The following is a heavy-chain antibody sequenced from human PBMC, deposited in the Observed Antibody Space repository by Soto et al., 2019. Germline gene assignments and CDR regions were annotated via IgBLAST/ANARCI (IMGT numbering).Heavy chain of an antibody. Sequence: ALRLSCAASGFTFSSYSMNWVRQAPGKGLEWVSYISSSSSTIYYADSVKGRFTISRDNAKNSLYLQMNSLRAEDTAVYYCARVAAAGTIRSDLDYWGQGTLVTVSS. J-gene: IGHJ4*02. D-gene: IGHD6-13*01. CDR3: ARVAAAGTIRSDLDY. CDR2: ISSSSSTI. V-gene: IGHV3-48*01. CDR1: GFTFSSYS.